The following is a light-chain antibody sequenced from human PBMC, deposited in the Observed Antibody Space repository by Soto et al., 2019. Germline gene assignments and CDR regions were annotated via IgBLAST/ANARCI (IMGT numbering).Light chain of an antibody. J-gene: IGLJ2*01. Sequence: SALTQPASVSGSPGQSITISCTGTTSDVGDNNYVSWYQQHPGKAPKLMIYDVTDRPSGVSNRFSGSKSGNTASLTISGLQAEDESDYYCSSYTSSRTLFGGGTKVTVL. CDR1: TSDVGDNNY. CDR2: DVT. CDR3: SSYTSSRTL. V-gene: IGLV2-14*03.